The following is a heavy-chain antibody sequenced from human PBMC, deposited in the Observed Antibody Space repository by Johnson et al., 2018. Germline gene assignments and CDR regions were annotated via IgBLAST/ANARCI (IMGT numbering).Heavy chain of an antibody. V-gene: IGHV3-48*01. CDR3: ARDRRLASSGYYWSFPQHDAFDI. CDR2: ISSSSSTI. D-gene: IGHD3-22*01. CDR1: GFIFSKHC. J-gene: IGHJ3*02. Sequence: VQLVESGGGLVQPGGSLRLSCAASGFIFSKHCMSWVRQAPGKGLEWVSYISSSSSTIYYADSVKGRFTISRDNAKNSLYLKMNSLRAEDTAVYYCARDRRLASSGYYWSFPQHDAFDIWGQGTMVTVSS.